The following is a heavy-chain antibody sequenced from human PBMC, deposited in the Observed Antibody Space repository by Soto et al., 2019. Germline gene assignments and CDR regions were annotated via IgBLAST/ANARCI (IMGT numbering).Heavy chain of an antibody. D-gene: IGHD3-16*02. CDR3: ATPNYDYVWGSYRKQYNWFDP. CDR1: GYTLTELS. J-gene: IGHJ5*02. CDR2: FDPEDGET. V-gene: IGHV1-24*01. Sequence: ASVKVSCKVSGYTLTELSMHWVLQAPGKGLEWMGGFDPEDGETIYAQKFQGRVTMTEDTSTDTAYMELSSLRSEDTAVYYCATPNYDYVWGSYRKQYNWFDPWGQGTLVTV.